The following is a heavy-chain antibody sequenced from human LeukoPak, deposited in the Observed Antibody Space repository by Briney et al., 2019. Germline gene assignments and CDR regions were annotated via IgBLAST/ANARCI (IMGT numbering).Heavy chain of an antibody. V-gene: IGHV3-23*01. Sequence: GGSLRLSCAASGFTFSSYAMSWVRQAPGKGLEWVSAISGNGGYTYYADSVKGRFTISRDNSKNTLYLQMNSLRDEDTAVYYCAKSGYNRFDYWGQGTLVTVSS. CDR1: GFTFSSYA. CDR3: AKSGYNRFDY. J-gene: IGHJ4*02. D-gene: IGHD5-24*01. CDR2: ISGNGGYT.